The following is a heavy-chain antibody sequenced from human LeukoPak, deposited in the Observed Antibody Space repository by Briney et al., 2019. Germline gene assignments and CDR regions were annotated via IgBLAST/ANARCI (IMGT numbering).Heavy chain of an antibody. CDR2: IYHSGST. J-gene: IGHJ3*02. CDR3: ARDWKQQLVLDAFDI. V-gene: IGHV4-38-2*02. Sequence: PSETLYLTCAVSGYSISSGYYWGWIRQPPGKGLEWIGSIYHSGSTYYNPSLKSRVTISVDTSKNEFSLKLSSVTAADTAVYYCARDWKQQLVLDAFDIWGQGTMVTVSS. D-gene: IGHD6-13*01. CDR1: GYSISSGYY.